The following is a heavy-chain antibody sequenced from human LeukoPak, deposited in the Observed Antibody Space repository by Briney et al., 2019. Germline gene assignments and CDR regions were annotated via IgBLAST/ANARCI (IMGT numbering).Heavy chain of an antibody. J-gene: IGHJ5*02. CDR3: ARGFGSGTSPIDL. Sequence: SETLSLTCTVSGRSIRSVYWNWIRQSAGKGLEWIGRIYATDLTNYNPSLKSRVTLSVDMSKNELSLTLKSVTAADSAVYYCARGFGSGTSPIDLWGQGALVTVSS. CDR2: IYATDLT. CDR1: GRSIRSVY. D-gene: IGHD3-10*01. V-gene: IGHV4-4*07.